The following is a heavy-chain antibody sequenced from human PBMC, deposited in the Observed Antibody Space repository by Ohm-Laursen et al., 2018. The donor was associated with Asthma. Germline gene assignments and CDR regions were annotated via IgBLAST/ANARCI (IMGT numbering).Heavy chain of an antibody. V-gene: IGHV3-23*01. CDR2: ISGSGGST. CDR1: GFTFSSYA. CDR3: ARDVTGTL. Sequence: GSLRLSCAASGFTFSSYAFVWVRQVPGKGLDWVSAISGSGGSTYYADSVKGRFTISRDNSRNTLSLQMNSLRAEDTAVYYCARDVTGTLWGQGTLVTVSS. D-gene: IGHD1-7*01. J-gene: IGHJ4*02.